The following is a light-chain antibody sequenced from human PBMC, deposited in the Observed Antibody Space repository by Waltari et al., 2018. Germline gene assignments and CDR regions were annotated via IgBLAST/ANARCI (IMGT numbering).Light chain of an antibody. V-gene: IGKV3-11*01. Sequence: VLTQSPATLSLSPGERATLSCRASQSIDTSLGWYQQTPGQAPRLLIQDASNRATGIPPRFSGSGSGTDFSLTISSLDPEDFAVYYCQQGVTFGGGTRVEIK. CDR2: DAS. CDR3: QQGVT. CDR1: QSIDTS. J-gene: IGKJ4*01.